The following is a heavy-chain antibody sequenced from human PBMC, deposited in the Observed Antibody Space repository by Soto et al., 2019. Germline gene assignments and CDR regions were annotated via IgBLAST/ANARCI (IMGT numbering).Heavy chain of an antibody. V-gene: IGHV4-61*01. Sequence: LSLTCTVSGGSVSSASYFWSWIRQPPGKGLEWIGYFYHSGSTNYNPSLKSRVTISVDKSKNQFSLKLSSVTAADTAVYYCARAPDSSGYPHQYYFDYWGQGTLVTVSS. CDR3: ARAPDSSGYPHQYYFDY. CDR2: FYHSGST. D-gene: IGHD3-22*01. CDR1: GGSVSSASYF. J-gene: IGHJ4*02.